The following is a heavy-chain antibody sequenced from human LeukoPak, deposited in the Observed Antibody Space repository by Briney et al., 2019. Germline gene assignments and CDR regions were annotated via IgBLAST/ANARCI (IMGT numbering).Heavy chain of an antibody. CDR1: GFTFSSYA. Sequence: GGSLRLSCAASGFTFSSYAMSWVRQAPGKGLEWVSAISGSGGSTYFPDSVKGRFTISRDNSKNTLYLQMNSLRAEDTAVYYCAKDLGPSPTFDYWGQGTLVTVSS. J-gene: IGHJ4*02. CDR2: ISGSGGST. CDR3: AKDLGPSPTFDY. V-gene: IGHV3-23*01. D-gene: IGHD7-27*01.